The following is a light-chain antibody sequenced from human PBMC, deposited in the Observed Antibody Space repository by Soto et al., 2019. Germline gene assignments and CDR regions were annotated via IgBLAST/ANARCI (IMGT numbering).Light chain of an antibody. J-gene: IGKJ3*01. Sequence: DIPLTQSPSSVSASVGDRVTITCRASQDIGTWLAWYQQKPGKAPKLLIYVASNLQSGVPSRFSGAGSGTDFNLTITSLQHEDFATYHCQQADSFPFTFGPGTKVDFK. V-gene: IGKV1-12*01. CDR3: QQADSFPFT. CDR1: QDIGTW. CDR2: VAS.